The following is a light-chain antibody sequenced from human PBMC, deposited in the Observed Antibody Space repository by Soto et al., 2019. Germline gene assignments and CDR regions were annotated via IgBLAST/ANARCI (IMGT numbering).Light chain of an antibody. CDR1: QSVSSNY. V-gene: IGKV3-20*01. CDR3: HQYGSLYT. CDR2: GAS. J-gene: IGKJ2*01. Sequence: EIVLTQSPGTLSLSPGERATLSCRASQSVSSNYLAWYQQKPGQAPRLLFYGASSRATGIRDRFSGSGSGTDFTLTISRLEPEDFAVYYCHQYGSLYTFGQGTKVEIK.